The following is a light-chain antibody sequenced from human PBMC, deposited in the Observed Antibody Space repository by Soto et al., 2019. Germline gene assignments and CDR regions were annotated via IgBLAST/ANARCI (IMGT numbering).Light chain of an antibody. Sequence: QSVLTQPPSVSGAPGQRVTISCTGSSSNIGAGYDVHWYQQLPGTAPKLLIYGNSTRPSGVPDRFSASKSGTSVSLAITGLQADDEADYYCQSYDSSLSVVFGGGTKLTVL. CDR1: SSNIGAGYD. CDR2: GNS. CDR3: QSYDSSLSVV. V-gene: IGLV1-40*01. J-gene: IGLJ2*01.